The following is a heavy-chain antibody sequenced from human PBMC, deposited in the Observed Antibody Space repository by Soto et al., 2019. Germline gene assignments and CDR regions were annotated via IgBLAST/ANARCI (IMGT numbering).Heavy chain of an antibody. Sequence: GESLKISCKGSGYNVTSYWIGWVRQMPGKGLEWMGIIYPGDSDTRYSPSFQVQVTISADKSTNTAYLQWSSLKASDTAIYYCARHGSIGARLNYFDPWGQRAQVTVSS. CDR2: IYPGDSDT. V-gene: IGHV5-51*01. D-gene: IGHD6-6*01. CDR1: GYNVTSYW. J-gene: IGHJ5*02. CDR3: ARHGSIGARLNYFDP.